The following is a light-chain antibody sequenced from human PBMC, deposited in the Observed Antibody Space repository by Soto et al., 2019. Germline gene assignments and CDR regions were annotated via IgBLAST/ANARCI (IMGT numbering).Light chain of an antibody. CDR3: QQYNGLIT. V-gene: IGKV3D-15*01. CDR2: GAS. Sequence: EILLTQSPGALAVSPGERATLSCRASQSVSSNLAWYQQNPGQAPRLLIYGASSRATGIPDRFSGSGSGTEFTLTISSLQPDDFATYYCQQYNGLITFGQGTRLEIK. CDR1: QSVSSN. J-gene: IGKJ5*01.